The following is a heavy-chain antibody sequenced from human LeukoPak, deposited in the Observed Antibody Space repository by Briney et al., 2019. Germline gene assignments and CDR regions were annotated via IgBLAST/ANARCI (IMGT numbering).Heavy chain of an antibody. J-gene: IGHJ4*02. CDR1: GFTFSSYS. Sequence: GGSLRLSCAASGFTFSSYSMNWVRQAPGKGLEWVSYISSSSSTIYYADSVKGRFTISRDNAKNSLYLQMNSLRAEDTAVYYCARRTRAVDYWGQGALVTVCS. CDR3: ARRTRAVDY. V-gene: IGHV3-48*04. D-gene: IGHD1-14*01. CDR2: ISSSSSTI.